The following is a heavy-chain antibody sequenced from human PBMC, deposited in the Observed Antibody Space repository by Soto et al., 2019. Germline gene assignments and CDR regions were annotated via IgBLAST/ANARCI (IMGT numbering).Heavy chain of an antibody. Sequence: VQLVESGGGLVKPGGSLRLSCAASGFTFITYSMNWVRQAPGKGLEWVSSLSSGTSYSTYIYYADSVKGRFTIYRDNANNSLFLQMNSLTAEDTAVYYCARDRGGYAFDYWGHGALVTVSS. CDR1: GFTFITYS. D-gene: IGHD2-15*01. J-gene: IGHJ4*01. V-gene: IGHV3-21*01. CDR3: ARDRGGYAFDY. CDR2: LSSGTSYSTYI.